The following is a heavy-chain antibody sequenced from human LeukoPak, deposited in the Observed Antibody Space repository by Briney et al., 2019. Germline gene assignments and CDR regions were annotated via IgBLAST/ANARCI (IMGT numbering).Heavy chain of an antibody. CDR2: ISSSSSSI. CDR3: ATESSRSSAF. CDR1: GFAFSSYS. J-gene: IGHJ4*02. V-gene: IGHV3-48*01. D-gene: IGHD6-6*01. Sequence: GGSLRLSCAASGFAFSSYSMKWVRQAPGKGLEWVSQISSSSSSISYADSVKGRFTISRDNGRNSLYLQMNSLRAEDTAVYYCATESSRSSAFWGQGTLVTVSS.